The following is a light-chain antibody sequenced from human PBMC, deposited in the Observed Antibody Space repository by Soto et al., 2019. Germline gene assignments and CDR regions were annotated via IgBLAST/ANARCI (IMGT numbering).Light chain of an antibody. J-gene: IGLJ2*01. CDR2: EDT. CDR1: SSDVGRYHL. Sequence: QSALTQPASVSGSPGQSITISCTGTSSDVGRYHLVPWYQQHPGKAPKLMIFEDTERPSGVSNRFSGSKSGNTASLTISGLQTEDEADYYCCSYAGGTSVVFGGGTKLTVL. V-gene: IGLV2-23*01. CDR3: CSYAGGTSVV.